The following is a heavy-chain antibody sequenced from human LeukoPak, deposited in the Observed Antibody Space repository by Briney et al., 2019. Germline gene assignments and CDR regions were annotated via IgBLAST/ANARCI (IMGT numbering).Heavy chain of an antibody. J-gene: IGHJ4*02. CDR2: ISSSSSYI. CDR1: GFTFSSYS. V-gene: IGHV3-21*01. CDR3: ARSNYDTSGYVY. Sequence: PGGSLRLSCAASGFTFSSYSMNWVRQAPGKGLEWVSSISSSSSYIKYADSLKGRFTISRDNAKNSLYLQMNNLRVEDTAVYYCARSNYDTSGYVYWGQGILVTVSS. D-gene: IGHD3-22*01.